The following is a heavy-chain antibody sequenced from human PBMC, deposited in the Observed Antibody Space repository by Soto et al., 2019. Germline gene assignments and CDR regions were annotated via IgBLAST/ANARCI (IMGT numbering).Heavy chain of an antibody. J-gene: IGHJ4*02. V-gene: IGHV3-23*01. Sequence: EVQLLESGGGLGQPGGSLRLSCAASGFTFSNYAMNWVRQAPGKGLEWVSTIAGSGAPTYYADSVRGRFTISRDNSKNTLYLQMNSLRDEDTAVYFCASKLTFGGSSDYWGQGTLVTVSS. CDR1: GFTFSNYA. CDR3: ASKLTFGGSSDY. D-gene: IGHD2-15*01. CDR2: IAGSGAPT.